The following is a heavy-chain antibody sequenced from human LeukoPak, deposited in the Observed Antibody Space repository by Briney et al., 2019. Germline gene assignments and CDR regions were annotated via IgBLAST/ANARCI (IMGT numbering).Heavy chain of an antibody. J-gene: IGHJ3*02. CDR3: ARDTLSYLHCSSSSCYSDAFDI. D-gene: IGHD2-2*01. CDR2: IYHSGST. CDR1: GYSISSGYY. Sequence: PSETLSLTCTVSGYSISSGYYWGWIRQPPGKGLEWIGSIYHSGSTYYNPSLKSRVTISVDTSKNQFPLKLSSVTAADTAVYYCARDTLSYLHCSSSSCYSDAFDIWGQGTMVTVSS. V-gene: IGHV4-38-2*02.